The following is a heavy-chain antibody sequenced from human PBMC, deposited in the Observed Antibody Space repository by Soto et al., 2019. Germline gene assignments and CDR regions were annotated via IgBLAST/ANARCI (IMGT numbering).Heavy chain of an antibody. D-gene: IGHD2-15*01. CDR3: ARDSLSDITDCSGGSCYRETYYYGMDV. CDR2: IYYSGST. CDR1: GGSISSGGYY. J-gene: IGHJ6*02. Sequence: SETLSLTCTVSGGSISSGGYYWSWIRQHPGKGLEWIGYIYYSGSTYYNPSLKSRVTISVDTSKNQFSLKLSSVTAAGTAVYYCARDSLSDITDCSGGSCYRETYYYGMDVWGQGTTVTVSS. V-gene: IGHV4-31*03.